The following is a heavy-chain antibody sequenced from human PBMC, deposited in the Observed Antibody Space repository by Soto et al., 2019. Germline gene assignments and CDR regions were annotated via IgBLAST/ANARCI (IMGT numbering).Heavy chain of an antibody. CDR1: GGSISSGGYY. D-gene: IGHD6-13*01. CDR2: IYYSGST. V-gene: IGHV4-31*03. J-gene: IGHJ5*02. CDR3: AREVNSWYRWFDP. Sequence: SETLSLTCTVSGGSISSGGYYWSWIRQHPGKGLEWIGYIYYSGSTYYNPSLKSRVTISVDTSKNQFSLKLSSVTAADTAVYYCAREVNSWYRWFDPWGQGTLVTVSS.